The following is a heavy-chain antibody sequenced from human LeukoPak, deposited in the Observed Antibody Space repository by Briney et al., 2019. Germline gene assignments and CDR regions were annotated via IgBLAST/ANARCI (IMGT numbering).Heavy chain of an antibody. V-gene: IGHV3-30-3*01. D-gene: IGHD6-6*01. J-gene: IGHJ4*02. CDR3: ARDPFIEGAARLAYFDY. CDR2: ISYDGSNK. Sequence: GGSLRLSCAASGSTFSSYAMHWVRQAPGKGLEWVAVISYDGSNKYYADSVKGRFTISRDNSKNTLYLQMNSLRAEDTAVYYCARDPFIEGAARLAYFDYWGQGTLVTVSS. CDR1: GSTFSSYA.